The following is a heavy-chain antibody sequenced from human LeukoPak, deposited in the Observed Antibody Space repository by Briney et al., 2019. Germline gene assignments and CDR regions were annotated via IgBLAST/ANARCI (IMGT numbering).Heavy chain of an antibody. J-gene: IGHJ4*02. CDR1: GFTFSSYG. CDR3: AKRSSSGQDRTLDY. Sequence: GGSLRLSCAASGFTFSSYGMSWVRQAPGRGLEWFSSISGSGGATYYADSVKGRFTISRDNSKNTLYLQMNSLRAEDTAVYYCAKRSSSGQDRTLDYWGQGTLVTVSS. V-gene: IGHV3-23*01. D-gene: IGHD6-19*01. CDR2: ISGSGGAT.